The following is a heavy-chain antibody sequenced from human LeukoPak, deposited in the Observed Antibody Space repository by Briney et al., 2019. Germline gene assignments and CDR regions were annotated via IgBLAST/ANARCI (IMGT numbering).Heavy chain of an antibody. Sequence: GASVKVSCKASGGTFSSCAISWVRQAPGQGLEWMGRIIPVLGVSNFAQKFQGRVTITADKSTSTAYMELSSLRSEDTAVYYCAYNLAAAGTGVDYWGQGTLVTVSS. CDR1: GGTFSSCA. CDR3: AYNLAAAGTGVDY. D-gene: IGHD6-13*01. CDR2: IIPVLGVS. J-gene: IGHJ4*02. V-gene: IGHV1-69*04.